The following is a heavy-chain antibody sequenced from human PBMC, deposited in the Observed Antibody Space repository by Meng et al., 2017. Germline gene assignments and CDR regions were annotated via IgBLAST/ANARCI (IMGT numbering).Heavy chain of an antibody. D-gene: IGHD3-10*01. CDR2: IYYSGST. V-gene: IGHV4-59*12. Sequence: GSLRLSCTVPGGPISSYYWSWIRQPPGKGLEWIGYIYYSGSTNYNPSLKSRVTISVDTSKNQFSLKLSSVTAANTAVYYCARGGLLWFGELLHAYDRWFDPWGQGTLVTVSS. J-gene: IGHJ5*02. CDR1: GGPISSYY. CDR3: ARGGLLWFGELLHAYDRWFDP.